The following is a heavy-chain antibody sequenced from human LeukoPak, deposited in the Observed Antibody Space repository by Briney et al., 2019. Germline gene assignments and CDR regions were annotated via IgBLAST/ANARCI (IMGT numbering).Heavy chain of an antibody. J-gene: IGHJ4*02. V-gene: IGHV3-7*01. D-gene: IGHD2-21*02. CDR3: AKDRRSLVVVTAIGY. Sequence: GGSLRLSCAASGFTFSIYWMTWVRQAPGKGLEWVANIKEDGSEKYYVDSVKGRFTISRDNAKNSLYLQMNRLRAEDTAVYYCAKDRRSLVVVTAIGYWGQGTLVTVSS. CDR2: IKEDGSEK. CDR1: GFTFSIYW.